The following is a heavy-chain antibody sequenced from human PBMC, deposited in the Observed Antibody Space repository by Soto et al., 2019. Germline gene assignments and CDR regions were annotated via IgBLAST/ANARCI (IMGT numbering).Heavy chain of an antibody. CDR1: GGSLRSSPYY. CDR3: SRRAPEGFDP. J-gene: IGHJ5*02. Sequence: SETQSLTCTVSGGSLRSSPYYWGWIRRPPGKGLEFIGSINYSGNTYYNPSLKSRVTLSVDTSKNQFSLKVTSVTATDTGLYYCSRRAPEGFDPWGQGTLVTVSS. CDR2: INYSGNT. V-gene: IGHV4-39*01.